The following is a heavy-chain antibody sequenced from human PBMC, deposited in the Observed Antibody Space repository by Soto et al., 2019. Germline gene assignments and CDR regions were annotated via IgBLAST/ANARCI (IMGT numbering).Heavy chain of an antibody. D-gene: IGHD2-21*01. V-gene: IGHV4-31*03. CDR2: IYYSGST. CDR3: ARVFRPMYYFDY. J-gene: IGHJ4*02. Sequence: LSLTCTVSGGSISSGGYYWSWIRQHPGKGLEWIGYIYYSGSTHYNPSLKSRVTISVDTSKNQFSLKLSSVTAADTAVYYCARVFRPMYYFDYWGQGTLVTVSS. CDR1: GGSISSGGYY.